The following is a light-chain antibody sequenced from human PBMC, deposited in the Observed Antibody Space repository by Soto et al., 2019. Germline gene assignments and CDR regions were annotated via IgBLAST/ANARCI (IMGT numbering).Light chain of an antibody. Sequence: QSALPQPASVSGSPGQSLTISCTGTSSDVGGYNYVSWYQQHPGKAPKLMIYEVSNRPSGVSTRVSGSKSGNTASLTISGLQAEDEADYYCSSYTSSSTLVFGTGTKLTVL. V-gene: IGLV2-14*01. CDR1: SSDVGGYNY. CDR3: SSYTSSSTLV. CDR2: EVS. J-gene: IGLJ1*01.